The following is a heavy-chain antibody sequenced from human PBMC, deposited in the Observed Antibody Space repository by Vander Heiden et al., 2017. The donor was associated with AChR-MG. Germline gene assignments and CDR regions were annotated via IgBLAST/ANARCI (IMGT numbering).Heavy chain of an antibody. CDR3: ASPLQWPHDY. V-gene: IGHV4-39*01. CDR2: IYYSGST. J-gene: IGHJ4*02. D-gene: IGHD6-19*01. Sequence: QLQLQESGPGLVKPSETLSLTCTVSGGSIRSSSYYWGWIRQPPGKGLGWIGSIYYSGSTYYNPSLKSRVTISVDTSKNQFSLKLSSVTAADTAVYYCASPLQWPHDYWGQGTLVTVSS. CDR1: GGSIRSSSYY.